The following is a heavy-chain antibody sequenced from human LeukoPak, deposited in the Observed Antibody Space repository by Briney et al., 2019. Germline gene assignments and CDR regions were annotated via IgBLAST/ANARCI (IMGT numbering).Heavy chain of an antibody. V-gene: IGHV3-21*01. CDR1: GFTFSNYN. CDR3: ARGDLVVTLEGPIDY. J-gene: IGHJ4*02. Sequence: GGSLRLSCADSGFTFSNYNMNWVRQAPGKAMEWVSSITSSGTYTFYADSVKGRFTISRDNAKNSLYLQMNSLRAEDTAVYYCARGDLVVTLEGPIDYWGQGTLVTVSS. CDR2: ITSSGTYT. D-gene: IGHD2-21*02.